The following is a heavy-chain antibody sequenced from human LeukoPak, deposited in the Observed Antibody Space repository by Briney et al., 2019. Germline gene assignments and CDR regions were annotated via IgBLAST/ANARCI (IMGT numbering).Heavy chain of an antibody. CDR1: GGSISSGSYY. CDR3: ATTPPRHYYYYMDV. V-gene: IGHV4-61*02. CDR2: IYTSGST. J-gene: IGHJ6*03. Sequence: SETLSLTCTVSGGSISSGSYYWSWIRQPAGKGLEWIGRIYTSGSTNYNPSLKSRVTISVDTSKNQFSLKLSSVTAADTAVYYCATTPPRHYYYYMDVWGKGTTVTVSS.